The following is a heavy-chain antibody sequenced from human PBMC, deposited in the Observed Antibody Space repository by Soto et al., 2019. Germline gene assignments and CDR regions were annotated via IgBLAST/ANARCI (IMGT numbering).Heavy chain of an antibody. Sequence: GGSLRLSCAASGFTFSNAWMNWVRQAPGKGLEWVGRIKSKTDGGTTDYAAPVKGRFTISRDDSKNTLYLQMNSLKTEDTAVYYCTTELLGYCSSTSCPSEDSDYWGQGTLVTVSS. CDR2: IKSKTDGGTT. CDR3: TTELLGYCSSTSCPSEDSDY. CDR1: GFTFSNAW. D-gene: IGHD2-2*01. J-gene: IGHJ4*02. V-gene: IGHV3-15*07.